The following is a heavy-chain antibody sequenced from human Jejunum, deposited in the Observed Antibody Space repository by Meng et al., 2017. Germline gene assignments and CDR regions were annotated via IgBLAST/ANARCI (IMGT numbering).Heavy chain of an antibody. V-gene: IGHV4-4*02. CDR2: ISHTGRI. J-gene: IGHJ5*02. CDR3: ARDLLDPNIAATGWFDP. Sequence: QVQRQDSGPGLVKPSGTLSLTCAVSGGSISNNNWWSWVRQPPGKGLEWIGEISHTGRINYNPSLKSRVTMSLDKSKNQFSLDLTSVTGADTAVYYCARDLLDPNIAATGWFDPWGQGTLVTVSS. CDR1: GGSISNNNW. D-gene: IGHD2/OR15-2a*01.